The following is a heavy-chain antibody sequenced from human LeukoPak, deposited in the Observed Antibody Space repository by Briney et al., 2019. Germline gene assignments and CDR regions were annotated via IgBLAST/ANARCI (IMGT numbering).Heavy chain of an antibody. D-gene: IGHD4-17*01. Sequence: SVKVSYKASGGTFSSYAISWVRQAPGQGLEWMGGIIPIFGTANYAQKFQGRVTITADESTSTAYMELSSLRSEDTAVYYCAGSTVTRLAEYFQHWGQGTLVTVSS. CDR2: IIPIFGTA. CDR3: AGSTVTRLAEYFQH. J-gene: IGHJ1*01. V-gene: IGHV1-69*13. CDR1: GGTFSSYA.